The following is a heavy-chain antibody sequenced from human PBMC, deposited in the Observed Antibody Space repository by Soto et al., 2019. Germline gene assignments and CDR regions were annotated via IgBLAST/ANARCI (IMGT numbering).Heavy chain of an antibody. CDR1: GYTFINYG. V-gene: IGHV1-18*01. CDR3: ARWSAIVGGAEALDV. D-gene: IGHD1-26*01. CDR2: LSAYNGDT. J-gene: IGHJ3*01. Sequence: QVQLVQSGAEVKKPGASVRVSCKTSGYTFINYGITWVRQAPGQGLEWMGWLSAYNGDTSSSEKLQDRFTMTTDTSTNTVYMDLGSLTSDDTAVYYWARWSAIVGGAEALDVWGQGTMVIVSS.